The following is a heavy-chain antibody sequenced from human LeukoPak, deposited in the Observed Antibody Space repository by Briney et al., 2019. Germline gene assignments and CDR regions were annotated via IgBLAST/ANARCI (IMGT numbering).Heavy chain of an antibody. CDR2: ISYDGSNR. Sequence: RGCLRLSCAASGFTFSTYAMHWVRQAPGEGLEWVAVISYDGSNRYYPDSVKGRFTISRDTSKNTLYLQVNSLRADDTAVYYCAREYDSSGYPFDYWGQGTLVTVSS. CDR1: GFTFSTYA. D-gene: IGHD3-22*01. CDR3: AREYDSSGYPFDY. V-gene: IGHV3-30-3*01. J-gene: IGHJ4*02.